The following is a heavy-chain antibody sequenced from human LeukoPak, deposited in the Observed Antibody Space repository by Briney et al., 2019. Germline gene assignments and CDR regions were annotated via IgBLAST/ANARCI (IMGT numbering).Heavy chain of an antibody. J-gene: IGHJ4*02. CDR2: ISSSSSYI. Sequence: GGSLRLSCAASGFTFSSYSMNWVRQAPGKGLEWVSSISSSSSYIYYADSVKGRFTISRDNAKNSLYLQMNSLRAEDTAVYYCARDLGSNYGLADYWGQGTLVTVSS. CDR1: GFTFSSYS. CDR3: ARDLGSNYGLADY. D-gene: IGHD4-11*01. V-gene: IGHV3-21*01.